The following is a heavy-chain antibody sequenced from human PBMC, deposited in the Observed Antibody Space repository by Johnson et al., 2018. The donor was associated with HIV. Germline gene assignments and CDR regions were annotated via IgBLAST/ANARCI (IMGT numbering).Heavy chain of an antibody. D-gene: IGHD6-13*01. CDR1: GFTFSSYG. Sequence: VQLVESGGGVVQPGGSLRLSCAASGFTFSSYGMHWVRQAPGQGLEWVAFIRHDGSNEYYVDSAKGRFTITRDSSKNTLYLQMNSLRPEDTAVYDCAKHNGLDSSWPFDAFDIWGQGTMVTVSS. J-gene: IGHJ3*02. CDR3: AKHNGLDSSWPFDAFDI. V-gene: IGHV3-30*02. CDR2: IRHDGSNE.